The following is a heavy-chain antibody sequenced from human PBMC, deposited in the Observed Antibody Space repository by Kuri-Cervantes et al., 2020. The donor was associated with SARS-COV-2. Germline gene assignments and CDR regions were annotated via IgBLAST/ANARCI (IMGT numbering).Heavy chain of an antibody. CDR3: VPAAIRAYGWFDP. V-gene: IGHV4-34*01. D-gene: IGHD2-2*02. J-gene: IGHJ5*02. Sequence: SETLSLTCAVYGGSFSGYYWSWIRQPPGKGLEWIGSIYYSGSTYYNPSLKSRVTISVDTSKNQFSLKLSSVTAADTAVYYCVPAAIRAYGWFDPWGQGTLVTVSS. CDR1: GGSFSGYY. CDR2: IYYSGST.